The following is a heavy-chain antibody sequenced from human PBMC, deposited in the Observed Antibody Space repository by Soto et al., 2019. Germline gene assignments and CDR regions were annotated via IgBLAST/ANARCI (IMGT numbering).Heavy chain of an antibody. D-gene: IGHD3-10*01. V-gene: IGHV3-53*01. Sequence: EVRLEESGGGLIQPGGSLRLSCTAYGLGVRNNYMSWVRQAPGMGLEWVSVIYNDGTTYYADSVKGRFTLSRDTSKNTPSLQMDSLRAEDTAVYYCVRPLPSGRNYGMDVWGQGTTVTVSS. CDR1: GLGVRNNY. CDR2: IYNDGTT. CDR3: VRPLPSGRNYGMDV. J-gene: IGHJ6*02.